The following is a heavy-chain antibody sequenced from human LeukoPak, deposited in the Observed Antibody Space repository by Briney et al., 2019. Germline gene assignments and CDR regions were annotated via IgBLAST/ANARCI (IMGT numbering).Heavy chain of an antibody. CDR1: GFTFSSYG. V-gene: IGHV3-30*02. Sequence: GGSLRLSCAASGFTFSSYGMHWVRQAPGKGLEWVAFIRYDGSNKYYADSVKGRFTISRDNSKNTLYLQMNSLRAEDTAVYYCAKAGSRFGEFHNWFDPWGQGTLVTVSS. J-gene: IGHJ5*02. D-gene: IGHD3-10*01. CDR3: AKAGSRFGEFHNWFDP. CDR2: IRYDGSNK.